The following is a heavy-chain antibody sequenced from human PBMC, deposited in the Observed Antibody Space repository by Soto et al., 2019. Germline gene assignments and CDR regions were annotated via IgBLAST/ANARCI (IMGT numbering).Heavy chain of an antibody. V-gene: IGHV4-61*01. D-gene: IGHD3-10*01. J-gene: IGHJ6*02. CDR2: IYYSGST. Sequence: TSETLSLTCTVSGGSVSSSSFYWSWIRQPPGKGLEWIGYIYYSGSTNYNPSLKSRVTISVDTSKNQFSLKLSSVTAADTAVYYCARDLYYGSGPLRPDPYYYGMDVWGQGTTVTVSS. CDR3: ARDLYYGSGPLRPDPYYYGMDV. CDR1: GGSVSSSSFY.